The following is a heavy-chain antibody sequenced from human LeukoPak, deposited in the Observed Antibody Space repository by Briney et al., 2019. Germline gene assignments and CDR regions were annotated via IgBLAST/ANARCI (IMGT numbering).Heavy chain of an antibody. CDR1: AYSICSGYY. D-gene: IGHD4-17*01. CDR2: IYHSGST. J-gene: IGHJ4*02. CDR3: ARQIDYGDYHLDY. Sequence: SETLSLTCAVSAYSICSGYYWGWVRQPPGKGLEWIGSIYHSGSTYYNPSLKSRVTISVDTSNNHFSLKLTSVTAADTAVYYCARQIDYGDYHLDYWGQGTLVTVSS. V-gene: IGHV4-38-2*01.